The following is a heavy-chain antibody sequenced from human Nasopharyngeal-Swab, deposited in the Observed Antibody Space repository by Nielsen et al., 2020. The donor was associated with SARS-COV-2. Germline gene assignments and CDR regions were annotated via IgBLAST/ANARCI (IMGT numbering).Heavy chain of an antibody. V-gene: IGHV3-48*04. CDR1: GFTFSPYT. J-gene: IGHJ4*02. Sequence: GESLKISCATSGFTFSPYTMTWARQAPGKGLQWISYITSGNSVQYADSVSGRFTISRDNAKNSLYLQMNSLTAEDTAVYYCARDEGTKIMKQDFWGPGTPVTVSS. CDR3: ARDEGTKIMKQDF. D-gene: IGHD1-7*01. CDR2: ITSGNSV.